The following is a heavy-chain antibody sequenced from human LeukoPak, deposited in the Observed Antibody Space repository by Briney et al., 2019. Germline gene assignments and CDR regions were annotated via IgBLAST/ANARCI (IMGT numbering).Heavy chain of an antibody. CDR1: GFTFSSYA. V-gene: IGHV3-30-3*01. CDR3: ARDPRYCSVTSCPDAFDI. Sequence: GGSLRLSCAASGFTFSSYAMHWVRQAPGKGLERVAVISYDGSNKYYADSVKGRFTISRDNSKNTLYLQMNSLRAEDTAVYYCARDPRYCSVTSCPDAFDIWGQGTMVTVSS. CDR2: ISYDGSNK. D-gene: IGHD2-2*01. J-gene: IGHJ3*02.